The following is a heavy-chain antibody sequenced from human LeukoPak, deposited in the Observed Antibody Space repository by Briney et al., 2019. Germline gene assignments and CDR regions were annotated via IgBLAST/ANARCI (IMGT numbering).Heavy chain of an antibody. CDR3: ARRLEYSGSKGVFDY. CDR1: GFTFTTNY. Sequence: GGSLRLSCAASGFTFTTNYMTWVRQAPGKGLEWVSIIYSGSYTDYSDSVKGRFTISRYNYKNTLDLQMNSLRAEDTAVYYCARRLEYSGSKGVFDYWGQGTLVTVSS. D-gene: IGHD1-26*01. J-gene: IGHJ4*02. CDR2: IYSGSYT. V-gene: IGHV3-66*01.